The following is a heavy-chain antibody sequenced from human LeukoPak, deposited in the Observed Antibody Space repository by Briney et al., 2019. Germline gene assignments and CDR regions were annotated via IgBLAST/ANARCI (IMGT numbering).Heavy chain of an antibody. D-gene: IGHD3-22*01. V-gene: IGHV4-59*01. CDR2: IYYSGST. J-gene: IGHJ3*02. Sequence: SETLSLTCSVSGGSISSYLWSWIRQPPGKRLEWIGYIYYSGSTNYNPSLKSRVTISVDTSQNQFSLKLSSVTAADTAVYYCARDGGFYYDSSGYPQAGAFGIWGQGTMVTVSS. CDR1: GGSISSYL. CDR3: ARDGGFYYDSSGYPQAGAFGI.